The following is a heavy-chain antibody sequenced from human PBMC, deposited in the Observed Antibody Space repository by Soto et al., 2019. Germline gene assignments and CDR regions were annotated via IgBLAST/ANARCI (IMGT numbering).Heavy chain of an antibody. J-gene: IGHJ6*02. D-gene: IGHD1-26*01. V-gene: IGHV4-4*02. CDR2: IYHSGST. Sequence: SETLSLTCAVSGGSISISNWWSWVRQPPGKGLEWIGEIYHSGSTNYNPSLKSRVTISVDKSKNQFSLRLTSVTAADTAVYYWARVSGSYYYGMDVWGQGTTVTVAS. CDR3: ARVSGSYYYGMDV. CDR1: GGSISISNW.